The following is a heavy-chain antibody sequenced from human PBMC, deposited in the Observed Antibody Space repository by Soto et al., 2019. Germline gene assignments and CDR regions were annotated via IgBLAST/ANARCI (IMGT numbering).Heavy chain of an antibody. V-gene: IGHV4-61*08. D-gene: IGHD6-19*01. CDR1: GGSISSGGYY. J-gene: IGHJ4*02. Sequence: SETLSLTCTVSGGSISSGGYYWSWIRQHPGKGLEWIGYIYYSGSTNYNPSLKSRVTLSVDTSKNQFSLRLSSVTAADTAVYYCARVGSSGWSPDYWGQGTLVTVSS. CDR2: IYYSGST. CDR3: ARVGSSGWSPDY.